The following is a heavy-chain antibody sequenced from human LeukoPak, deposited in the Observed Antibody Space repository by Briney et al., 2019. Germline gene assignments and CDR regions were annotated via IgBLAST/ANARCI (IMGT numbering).Heavy chain of an antibody. CDR1: GFTFDDYG. CDR2: ISSSSSYI. J-gene: IGHJ4*02. V-gene: IGHV3-21*01. Sequence: PGGSLRLSCAASGFTFDDYGMSWVRQAPGKGLEWVSSISSSSSYIYYADSVKGRFTISRDNAKNSLYLQMNSLRAEDTAVYYCARDPDYYGSGSYSRFDYWGQGTLVTVSS. D-gene: IGHD3-10*01. CDR3: ARDPDYYGSGSYSRFDY.